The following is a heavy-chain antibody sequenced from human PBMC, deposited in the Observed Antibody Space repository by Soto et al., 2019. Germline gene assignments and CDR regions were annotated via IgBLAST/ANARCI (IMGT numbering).Heavy chain of an antibody. V-gene: IGHV4-34*01. D-gene: IGHD3-16*01. CDR1: GGSFSGYY. CDR3: ARVGGGTYYYYMDV. Sequence: PSGTLSLTCAVYGGSFSGYYWSWIRQPPGKGLEWIGEINHSGSTNYNPSLKSRVTISVDTSKNQFSLKLSSVTAADTAVYYCARVGGGTYYYYMDVWGKGTTVTVSS. CDR2: INHSGST. J-gene: IGHJ6*03.